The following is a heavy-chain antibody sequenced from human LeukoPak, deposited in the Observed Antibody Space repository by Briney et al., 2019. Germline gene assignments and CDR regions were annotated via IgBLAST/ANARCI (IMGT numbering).Heavy chain of an antibody. CDR2: ISYDGSDK. V-gene: IGHV3-30*03. Sequence: GGSLRLSCVASGFTFSSYGMHWVRQAPGKGLEWVAMISYDGSDKYYAESVRGRFTISRDNSKNTLYLQMNSLRDEDTAMYSCATLLLGVGGDYWGQGTLVTVSS. CDR3: ATLLLGVGGDY. CDR1: GFTFSSYG. D-gene: IGHD2-15*01. J-gene: IGHJ4*02.